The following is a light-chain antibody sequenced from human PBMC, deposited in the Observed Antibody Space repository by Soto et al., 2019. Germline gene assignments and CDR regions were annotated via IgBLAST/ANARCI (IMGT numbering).Light chain of an antibody. J-gene: IGKJ1*01. CDR1: RSISVY. Sequence: DIHMTQSPSTLSASLGDRVTLAXRASRSISVYLNWYQQEPGXPPKXXXDDXSSLQSGCPSRFSGSGSGTDFTRTISSLQPEDCATYYFQQSYMSLRTFGQGTKVDIK. CDR2: DXS. CDR3: QQSYMSLRT. V-gene: IGKV1-39*01.